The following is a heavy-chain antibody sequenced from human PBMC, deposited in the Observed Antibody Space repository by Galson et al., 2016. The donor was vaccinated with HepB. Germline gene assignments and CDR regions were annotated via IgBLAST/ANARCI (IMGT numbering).Heavy chain of an antibody. D-gene: IGHD1-26*01. J-gene: IGHJ4*02. CDR3: AASGSYLAADY. CDR1: GLPFRSYG. V-gene: IGHV3-30*03. Sequence: SLRLSCAASGLPFRSYGMHWVRQAPGKGLEWVAVILYDGSNKYYADSVKGRFTISRDNSKNTLYLNMSSLRPEDTAVYYCAASGSYLAADYWGQGTLVTFSS. CDR2: ILYDGSNK.